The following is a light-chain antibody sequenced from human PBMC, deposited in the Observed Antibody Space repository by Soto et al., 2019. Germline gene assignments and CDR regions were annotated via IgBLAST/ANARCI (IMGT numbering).Light chain of an antibody. V-gene: IGKV1-12*02. J-gene: IGKJ1*01. CDR3: HQANSFPWT. CDR1: QGISSW. CDR2: AAS. Sequence: DIQMTQSPSSVSASVGDRVTITCRASQGISSWLAWYQQKPGKAPKLLISAASSLQSGVPSRFSGSGSGTEVSLTISSLQPEDASSYYCHQANSFPWTFGQGTKVEIK.